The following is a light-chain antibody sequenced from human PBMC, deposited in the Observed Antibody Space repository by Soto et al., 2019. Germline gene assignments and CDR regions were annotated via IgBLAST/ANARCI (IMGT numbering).Light chain of an antibody. V-gene: IGKV1D-8*03. Sequence: VIWMTQSPSLLSASTVGGFTISCRMSDGGNFIAWYQQKHGQAPRLLIYRASFRATGIPDRFSGSASGTDFTLTINTMLPEDSALYYCQHYGDPSWAFGHGTKVDIK. CDR3: QHYGDPSWA. CDR1: DGGNF. CDR2: RAS. J-gene: IGKJ1*01.